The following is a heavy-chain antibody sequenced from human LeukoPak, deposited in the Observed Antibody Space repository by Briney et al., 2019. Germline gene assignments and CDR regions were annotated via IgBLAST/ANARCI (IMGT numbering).Heavy chain of an antibody. CDR1: GGSISSYY. J-gene: IGHJ5*02. V-gene: IGHV4-4*07. D-gene: IGHD6-13*01. Sequence: SETLSLTCTVSGGSISSYYWSWIRQPAGKGLEWIGRIYTSGSTNYNPSLKSRVTMSVDTSKIQFSLKLSSVTAADTAVYYCARGGCWYVDNWFDPWGQGTLVTVSS. CDR2: IYTSGST. CDR3: ARGGCWYVDNWFDP.